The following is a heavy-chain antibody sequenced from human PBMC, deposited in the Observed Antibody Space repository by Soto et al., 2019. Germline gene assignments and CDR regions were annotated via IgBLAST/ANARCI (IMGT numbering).Heavy chain of an antibody. CDR3: ARLGKVAAPTSHFDY. D-gene: IGHD2-15*01. CDR1: GGPISSSNW. V-gene: IGHV4-4*02. Sequence: SETLSLTCAVSGGPISSSNWWSWVRQPPGKGLEWIGEIYHSGSTNYNPSLKSRVTISVDKSKNQFSLKLSSVTAADTAVYYCARLGKVAAPTSHFDYWGQGTLVTVSS. CDR2: IYHSGST. J-gene: IGHJ4*02.